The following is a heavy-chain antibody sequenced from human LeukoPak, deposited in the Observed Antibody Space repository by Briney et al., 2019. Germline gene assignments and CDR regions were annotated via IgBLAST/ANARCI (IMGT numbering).Heavy chain of an antibody. CDR1: GFTFSSYA. J-gene: IGHJ6*02. Sequence: GGSLRLSCAASGFTFSSYAMSWVCQAPGKGLEWVSVIYSGGSTYYADSVKGRFTISRDNSKNTLYLQMNSLRAEDTAVYYCARKPIYYYYGMDVWGQGTTVTVSS. CDR2: IYSGGST. CDR3: ARKPIYYYYGMDV. V-gene: IGHV3-66*01.